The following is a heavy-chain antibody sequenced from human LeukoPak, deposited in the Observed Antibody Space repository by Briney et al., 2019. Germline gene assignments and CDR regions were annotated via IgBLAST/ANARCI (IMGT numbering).Heavy chain of an antibody. CDR2: ISYDGSNK. V-gene: IGHV3-30*04. D-gene: IGHD3/OR15-3a*01. J-gene: IGHJ4*02. CDR1: GFTFNNYA. Sequence: PGGSLRLSCAASGFTFNNYAMHWVRQAPGKGLQWVAVISYDGSNKYYAGSVKGRFTISRDNSKNTLYLQRNSLRAEDTAVYYCARDSGFSGTQRGEYWGKGTLVTVSS. CDR3: ARDSGFSGTQRGEY.